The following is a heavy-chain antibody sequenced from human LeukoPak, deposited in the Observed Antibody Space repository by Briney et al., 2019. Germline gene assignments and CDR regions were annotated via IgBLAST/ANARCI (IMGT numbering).Heavy chain of an antibody. V-gene: IGHV1-69*13. CDR3: ARWTHQQLENWFDP. Sequence: ASVKVSCKASGGTFSSYAISWVRQAPGQGLEWMGGIIPIFGTSNYAQRFQGRVTITADESTRTVYMELSSLRSEDPAVYYCARWTHQQLENWFDPWGQGSLVTVSS. D-gene: IGHD6-13*01. J-gene: IGHJ5*02. CDR2: IIPIFGTS. CDR1: GGTFSSYA.